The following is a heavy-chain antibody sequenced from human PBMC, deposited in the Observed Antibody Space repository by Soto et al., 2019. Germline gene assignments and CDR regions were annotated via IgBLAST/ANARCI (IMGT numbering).Heavy chain of an antibody. CDR2: IYYSGST. J-gene: IGHJ4*02. V-gene: IGHV4-30-4*01. Sequence: SETLSLTCTVSGGSISSGDYYWSWIRQPPGKGLEWIGYIYYSGSTYYNPSLKSRVTISVDTSKNQFSLKLSSVTAADTAVYYCARVGGDDFGDSGGFDYWGQGTLVTVSS. D-gene: IGHD4-17*01. CDR1: GGSISSGDYY. CDR3: ARVGGDDFGDSGGFDY.